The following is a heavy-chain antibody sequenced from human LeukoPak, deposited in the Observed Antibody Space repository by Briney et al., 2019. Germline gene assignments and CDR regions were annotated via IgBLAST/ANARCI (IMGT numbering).Heavy chain of an antibody. CDR2: IFYSGST. CDR3: ARETAIYYFMGV. D-gene: IGHD2-21*02. Sequence: TLSLTCTVPGGSIRTGGYYRTWIRQHPGKGMEWLGYIFYSGSTSYNPSLKSRVTISVDTSKDQFSLKLSSVTAADTAVYYCARETAIYYFMGVWGKGTTVTVSS. CDR1: GGSIRTGGYY. J-gene: IGHJ6*03. V-gene: IGHV4-31*03.